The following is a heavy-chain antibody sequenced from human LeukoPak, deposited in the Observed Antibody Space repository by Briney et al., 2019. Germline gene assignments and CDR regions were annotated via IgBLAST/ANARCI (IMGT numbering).Heavy chain of an antibody. CDR1: GFTFSSYG. D-gene: IGHD4-17*01. Sequence: GGSLRLSCVASGFTFSSYGMRWVRQPPGKGLEWVAVITNDGRHTNYVDSVKGRFTISRDNSKNTLYLQMNGLRVEDTAVYYCAKELTTVTHFDYWGQGTLVTVSS. V-gene: IGHV3-30*18. CDR2: ITNDGRHT. CDR3: AKELTTVTHFDY. J-gene: IGHJ4*02.